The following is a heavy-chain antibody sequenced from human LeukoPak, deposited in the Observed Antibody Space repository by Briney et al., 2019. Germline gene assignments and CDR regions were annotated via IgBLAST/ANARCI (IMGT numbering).Heavy chain of an antibody. CDR3: VTGDGLRVEGGMDV. CDR2: FDPEDSEA. V-gene: IGHV1-24*01. Sequence: ASVKVSCKISESKITELCMHWVRQAPGKGLEWMGGFDPEDSEALYAQQFRGRVTMTEDTSTDTGYMELSSLTSQDTAVYYCVTGDGLRVEGGMDVWGHGTTVTVSS. J-gene: IGHJ6*02. D-gene: IGHD2-15*01. CDR1: ESKITELC.